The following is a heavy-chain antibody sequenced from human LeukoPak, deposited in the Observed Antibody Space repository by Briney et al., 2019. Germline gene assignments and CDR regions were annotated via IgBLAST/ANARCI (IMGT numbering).Heavy chain of an antibody. CDR2: TYYRSTWYN. CDR1: GDSVSSNRVT. J-gene: IGHJ5*02. V-gene: IGHV6-1*01. D-gene: IGHD2-2*01. Sequence: SQTLSLTCAISGDSVSSNRVTWNWIRQSPSRGLEWLGRTYYRSTWYNDYAVSVRGRITVNPDTSKNQFSLHLNSVTPEDAAVYYCARRLTQYDCFDPWGQGILVTVSS. CDR3: ARRLTQYDCFDP.